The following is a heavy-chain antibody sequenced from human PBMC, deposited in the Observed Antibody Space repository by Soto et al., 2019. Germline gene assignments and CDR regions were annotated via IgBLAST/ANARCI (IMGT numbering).Heavy chain of an antibody. J-gene: IGHJ4*02. CDR3: ARHASYCSGGSCGFYFDY. Sequence: PGESLKISCKGSGYSFTSYWIGWVRQMPGKGLEWMGIIYPGDSDTRYSPSFQGQVTISADKSISTAYLQWSSLKASDTAMYYCARHASYCSGGSCGFYFDYWGQGTLVTVSS. D-gene: IGHD2-15*01. CDR2: IYPGDSDT. V-gene: IGHV5-51*01. CDR1: GYSFTSYW.